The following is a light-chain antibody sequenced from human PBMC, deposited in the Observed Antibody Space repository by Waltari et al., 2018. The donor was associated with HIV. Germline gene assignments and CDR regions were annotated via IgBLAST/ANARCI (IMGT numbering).Light chain of an antibody. CDR3: HQRHNWLS. V-gene: IGKV3-11*01. CDR1: HTVSGY. CDR2: DAS. J-gene: IGKJ4*01. Sequence: EIVLTQSPAILSLSPGETANLSCRASHTVSGYLAWYQKKPGQVLRLLIYDASNRAPGIPDRFSGRGSGTDYTLTISNLEPEDFAVYYCHQRHNWLSFGGGTKVELK.